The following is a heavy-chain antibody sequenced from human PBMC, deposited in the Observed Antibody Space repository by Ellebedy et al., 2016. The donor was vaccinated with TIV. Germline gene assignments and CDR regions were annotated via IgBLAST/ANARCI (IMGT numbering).Heavy chain of an antibody. Sequence: ASVKVSCKASGYTFTGYYMHWVRQAPGQRLEWMGWINAGNGDTTYSQRFQGRVTITRDTSASTAYMELSSLRSEDTAVYYCARDRSSSSIYDYWGQGTLVTVSS. CDR2: INAGNGDT. V-gene: IGHV1-3*01. CDR1: GYTFTGYY. J-gene: IGHJ4*02. D-gene: IGHD6-6*01. CDR3: ARDRSSSSIYDY.